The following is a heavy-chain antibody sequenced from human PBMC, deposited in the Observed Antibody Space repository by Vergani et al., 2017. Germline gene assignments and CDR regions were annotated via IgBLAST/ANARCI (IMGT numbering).Heavy chain of an antibody. J-gene: IGHJ3*02. D-gene: IGHD4-23*01. Sequence: QLQLQESGPGLVKPSETLSLTCTVSGGSISSSSYYWGWIRQPPGKGLEWIGSIYYSGSTYYNPSLKSRVTISVDTSKNQFSLKLSSVTAADTAVYYCARDQPTVVAFDIWGQGTMVTVSS. CDR3: ARDQPTVVAFDI. CDR1: GGSISSSSYY. V-gene: IGHV4-39*02. CDR2: IYYSGST.